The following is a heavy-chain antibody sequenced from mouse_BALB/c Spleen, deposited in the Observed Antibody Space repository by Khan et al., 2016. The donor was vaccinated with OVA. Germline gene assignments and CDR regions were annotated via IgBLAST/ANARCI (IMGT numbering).Heavy chain of an antibody. CDR1: GYSITSDYA. D-gene: IGHD1-1*01. Sequence: VQLQQSGPGLVKPSQSLSLTCTVTGYSITSDYAWNWIRQFPGNKLEWMGFISYSGNTKYNPSLKSRFSITRATSKHQFFLQLNSVTTEDTATYYCARVYGGDFDYWGQGTSLTVSS. J-gene: IGHJ2*02. V-gene: IGHV3-2*02. CDR2: ISYSGNT. CDR3: ARVYGGDFDY.